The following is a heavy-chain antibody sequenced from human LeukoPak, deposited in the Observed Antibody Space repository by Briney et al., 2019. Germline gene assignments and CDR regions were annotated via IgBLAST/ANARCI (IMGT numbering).Heavy chain of an antibody. CDR1: GFTFSSYS. J-gene: IGHJ4*02. Sequence: PGGSLRLSCAASGFTFSSYSMNWVRQAPVKGLEWVSSISSSSSYIYYADSVKGRFTISRDNAKNSLYLQMNSLRAEDTAVYYCARDLGDYYDSSGYYLFDYWGQGTLVTVSS. CDR2: ISSSSSYI. D-gene: IGHD3-22*01. CDR3: ARDLGDYYDSSGYYLFDY. V-gene: IGHV3-21*01.